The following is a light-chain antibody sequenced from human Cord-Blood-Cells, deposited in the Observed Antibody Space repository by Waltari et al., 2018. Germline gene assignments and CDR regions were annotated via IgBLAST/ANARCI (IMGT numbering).Light chain of an antibody. CDR1: QGISNY. CDR3: QKYNSAPIFT. J-gene: IGKJ3*01. Sequence: IQMTQSPSPLSASVGDKVTITCRASQGISNYLAWYQQKPGKVPKLLIYAASTLQSGVPSRFSGSGSGTDFTLTISSLQPEDVATYYCQKYNSAPIFTFGPGTKVDIK. CDR2: AAS. V-gene: IGKV1-27*01.